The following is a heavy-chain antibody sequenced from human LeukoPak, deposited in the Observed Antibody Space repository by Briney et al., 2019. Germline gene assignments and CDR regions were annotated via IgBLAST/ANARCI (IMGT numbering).Heavy chain of an antibody. CDR2: IWYDGSNK. D-gene: IGHD6-13*01. CDR3: AKGAAAGKVDWFDP. CDR1: GFTFSSYG. J-gene: IGHJ5*02. Sequence: GGSLRLSCAASGFTFSSYGMHWVRQAPGKGLEWVAVIWYDGSNKYYADSVKGRFTISRDNSKNTLYLQMNSLGAEDTAVYYCAKGAAAGKVDWFDPWGQGTVVTVSS. V-gene: IGHV3-33*06.